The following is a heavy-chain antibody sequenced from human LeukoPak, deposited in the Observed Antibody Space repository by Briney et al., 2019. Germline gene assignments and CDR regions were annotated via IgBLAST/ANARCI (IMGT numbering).Heavy chain of an antibody. D-gene: IGHD6-6*01. Sequence: YPGGSLRLSCVASGFIFSRYAMSWVRQAPGKGLEWVSDINDNGGGTFYADSVKGRFSVSRDNSKNTLYMQMNSLRGGDTAVYYCAKKLGSSPGDFFDYWGQGTLATVSS. CDR3: AKKLGSSPGDFFDY. CDR2: INDNGGGT. CDR1: GFIFSRYA. V-gene: IGHV3-23*01. J-gene: IGHJ4*02.